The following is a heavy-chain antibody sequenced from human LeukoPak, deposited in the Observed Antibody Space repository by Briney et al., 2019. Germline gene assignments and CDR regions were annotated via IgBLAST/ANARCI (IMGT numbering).Heavy chain of an antibody. CDR2: IGGSGGST. Sequence: GGSLRLSCVASGFTFTTYAMSWVRQAPGKGLEWVSTIGGSGGSTYYADSVKGRFAISRDNPRDTLYLQMNSLRAEDTAIYHCAKQPRYDVDAFDIWGQGTMVTVCS. CDR3: AKQPRYDVDAFDI. D-gene: IGHD5-12*01. CDR1: GFTFTTYA. J-gene: IGHJ3*02. V-gene: IGHV3-23*01.